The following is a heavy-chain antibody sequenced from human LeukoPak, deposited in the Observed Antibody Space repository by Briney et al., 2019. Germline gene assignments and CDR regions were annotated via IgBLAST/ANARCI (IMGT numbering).Heavy chain of an antibody. Sequence: SETLSLTCTVSGGSISSGGYYWSWIRQHPGKGLEWIGYIYYSGSTYYNPSFKSRVTISVDTSKNQFSLKLSSVTAADTAVYYCARGEGGYFDYWGQGTLVTVSS. CDR2: IYYSGST. CDR3: ARGEGGYFDY. CDR1: GGSISSGGYY. D-gene: IGHD3-16*01. J-gene: IGHJ4*02. V-gene: IGHV4-31*03.